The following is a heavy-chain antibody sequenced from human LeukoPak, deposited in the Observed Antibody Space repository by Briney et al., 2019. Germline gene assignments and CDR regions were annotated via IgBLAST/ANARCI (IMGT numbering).Heavy chain of an antibody. V-gene: IGHV4-61*02. J-gene: IGHJ6*03. CDR2: IYTSGST. CDR3: ARDGVLRYFDWLSNYYYYYMDV. D-gene: IGHD3-9*01. CDR1: GGSISSSSYY. Sequence: PSETLSLTCTVSGGSISSSSYYWSWIRQPAGKGLEWIGRIYTSGSTNYNPSLKSRVTMSVDTSKNQFSLKLSSVTAADTAVYYCARDGVLRYFDWLSNYYYYYMDVWGKGTTVTISS.